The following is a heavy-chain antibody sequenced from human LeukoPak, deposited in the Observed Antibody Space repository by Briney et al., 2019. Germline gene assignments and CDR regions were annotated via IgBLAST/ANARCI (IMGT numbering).Heavy chain of an antibody. Sequence: GGSLRPSCAASGFTFSSYEMNWVRQAPGKGLEWVSYISSSGSTIYYADSVKGRFTISRDNSKNTLDLQMNSLRVEDTAVYYCARDCEIGGLCHWGLGTLVTVSS. CDR1: GFTFSSYE. D-gene: IGHD2-15*01. J-gene: IGHJ4*02. CDR2: ISSSGSTI. CDR3: ARDCEIGGLCH. V-gene: IGHV3-48*03.